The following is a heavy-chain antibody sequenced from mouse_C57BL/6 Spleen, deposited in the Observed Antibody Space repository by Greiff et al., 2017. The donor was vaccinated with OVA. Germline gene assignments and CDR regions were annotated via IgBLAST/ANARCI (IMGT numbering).Heavy chain of an antibody. Sequence: VQLQQSGPELVKPGASVKISCKASGYAFSSSWMNWVKQRPGKGLEWIGRIYPGDGDTNYNGKFKGKATLTADKSSSTAYMQLSSLTSEDSAVYICASYYEYEGAWFAYWGQGTLVTVSA. CDR1: GYAFSSSW. J-gene: IGHJ3*01. D-gene: IGHD2-4*01. CDR2: IYPGDGDT. V-gene: IGHV1-82*01. CDR3: ASYYEYEGAWFAY.